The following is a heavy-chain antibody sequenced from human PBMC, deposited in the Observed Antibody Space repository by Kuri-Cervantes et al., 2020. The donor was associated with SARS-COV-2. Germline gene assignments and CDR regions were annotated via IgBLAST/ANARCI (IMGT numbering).Heavy chain of an antibody. D-gene: IGHD5-24*01. J-gene: IGHJ5*02. V-gene: IGHV4-61*02. CDR3: ARGHPLATMGRGDWFDP. CDR2: IYTSGST. Sequence: SETLSLTCTVSGGSISSGSYYWSWIRQPAGKGLEWIGRIYTSGSTNYNPSLKSRVTISVDTSKNQFSLKLSSVTAADTAVYYCARGHPLATMGRGDWFDPWGQGTLVTVSS. CDR1: GGSISSGSYY.